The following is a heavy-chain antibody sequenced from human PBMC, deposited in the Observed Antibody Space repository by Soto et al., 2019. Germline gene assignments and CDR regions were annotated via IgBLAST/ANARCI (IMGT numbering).Heavy chain of an antibody. CDR1: GYIFTAYS. J-gene: IGHJ1*01. V-gene: IGHV1-46*01. CDR3: AREENCSDGICYSEYFQR. CDR2: VNPSGGST. Sequence: ASVKVSCKASGYIFTAYSMHWVRQAPGQGLEWMGVVNPSGGSTNYAQKFQGRITMTRDTSTSTVYMDLSSPTSEDTAVYYCAREENCSDGICYSEYFQRWGQGTLVTAPQ. D-gene: IGHD2-15*01.